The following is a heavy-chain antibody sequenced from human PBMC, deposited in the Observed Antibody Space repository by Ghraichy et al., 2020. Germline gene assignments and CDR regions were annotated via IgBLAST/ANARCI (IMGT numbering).Heavy chain of an antibody. CDR2: VNPKTGGT. V-gene: IGHV1-2*02. CDR3: AVVVATTGH. CDR1: GYTFTAHY. D-gene: IGHD5-12*01. Sequence: ASVKVSCKASGYTFTAHYIHWVLQAPGQGLEWMGWVNPKTGGTNYAQKFQGRVTMTRDTSISTAYMELTSLRSDDTAFYYCAVVVATTGHWGQGTLVTVSS. J-gene: IGHJ4*02.